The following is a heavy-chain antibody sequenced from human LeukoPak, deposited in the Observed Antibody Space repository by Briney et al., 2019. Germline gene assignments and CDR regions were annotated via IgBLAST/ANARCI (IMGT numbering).Heavy chain of an antibody. CDR2: IKQDGSEK. CDR3: ARDLLGYCSSTSCSYYYYMDV. V-gene: IGHV3-7*01. Sequence: PGGSLRLSCAASGFTFSSYWMSWVRQAPGKGLEWVANIKQDGSEKYYVDSVKGRFTISRDNAKNSLYLQMNSLRAEDTAVYYCARDLLGYCSSTSCSYYYYMDVWGKGTTVTVSS. D-gene: IGHD2-2*01. J-gene: IGHJ6*03. CDR1: GFTFSSYW.